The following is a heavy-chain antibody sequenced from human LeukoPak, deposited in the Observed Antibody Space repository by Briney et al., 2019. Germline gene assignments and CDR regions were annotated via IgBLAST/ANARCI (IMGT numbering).Heavy chain of an antibody. CDR1: GGSISSSSYY. D-gene: IGHD3-3*01. CDR3: ARDYDLGWYFDL. Sequence: SETLSLTCTVSGGSISSSSYYWGWIRQPPGTGLEWIGYIYYSGSTNYNPSLKSRVTISVDTSKNQFSLKLSSVTAADTAVYYCARDYDLGWYFDLWGRGTLVTVSS. CDR2: IYYSGST. J-gene: IGHJ2*01. V-gene: IGHV4-61*05.